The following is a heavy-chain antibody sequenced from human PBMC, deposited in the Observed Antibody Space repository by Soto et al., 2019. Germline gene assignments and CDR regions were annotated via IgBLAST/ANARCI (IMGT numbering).Heavy chain of an antibody. CDR2: INSDGSST. Sequence: LGGSLRLSCAASGFTFSSYWMHWVRQAPGKGLVWVSRINSDGSSTTYADSVKGRFTISRDNAKNTVYLQMNSLRAEDTAVYYCASKHSSRAFDYWGQGTLVTVSS. V-gene: IGHV3-74*01. CDR1: GFTFSSYW. D-gene: IGHD6-13*01. CDR3: ASKHSSRAFDY. J-gene: IGHJ4*02.